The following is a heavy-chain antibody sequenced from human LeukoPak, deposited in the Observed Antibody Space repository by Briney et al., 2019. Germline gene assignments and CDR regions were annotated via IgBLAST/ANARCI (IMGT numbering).Heavy chain of an antibody. V-gene: IGHV4-34*01. CDR3: ARRMGGYGDY. D-gene: IGHD6-25*01. CDR2: IYYSGST. Sequence: SVTLSLTCAVYGGSFSGDYWSWIRQPPGKGLEWIGSIYYSGSTYYNPSLKSRVTISVDTSKNQFSLKLSSVTAADTAVYYCARRMGGYGDYWGQGTLVTVSS. J-gene: IGHJ4*02. CDR1: GGSFSGDY.